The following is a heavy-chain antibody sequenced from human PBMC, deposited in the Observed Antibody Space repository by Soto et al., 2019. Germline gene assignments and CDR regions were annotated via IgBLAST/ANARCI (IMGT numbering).Heavy chain of an antibody. CDR1: GGTFSGYT. D-gene: IGHD3-3*01. Sequence: QVQLVQSGSEVRKPGSSVKVSCRSSGGTFSGYTISWVRQAPGQGLEWLGGIIPIFDTVNYAQKLQGRLTINADNSTTTAYMELSGLRYEDTAMYYCTSYDFVNGSSKWGQGTLVTVSS. J-gene: IGHJ4*02. CDR3: TSYDFVNGSSK. V-gene: IGHV1-69*14. CDR2: IIPIFDTV.